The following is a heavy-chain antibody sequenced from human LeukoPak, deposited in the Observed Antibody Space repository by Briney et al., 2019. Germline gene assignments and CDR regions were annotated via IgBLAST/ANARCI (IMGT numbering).Heavy chain of an antibody. V-gene: IGHV3-23*01. Sequence: GGSLTLSCAASGFTFSSYAMTWVRQAPGKGLEWVSAISDSGRSTYYADSVKGRFTISRDVSKSTLYLQMNSLRAEDTALYYCAKGQRWELPLDFWGQGTLVTVSS. CDR2: ISDSGRST. D-gene: IGHD2-15*01. J-gene: IGHJ4*02. CDR3: AKGQRWELPLDF. CDR1: GFTFSSYA.